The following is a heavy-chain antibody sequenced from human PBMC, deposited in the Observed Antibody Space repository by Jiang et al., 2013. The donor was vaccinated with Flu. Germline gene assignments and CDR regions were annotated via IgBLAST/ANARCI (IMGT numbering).Heavy chain of an antibody. CDR3: AKARKGISMVRGVTYNGMDV. CDR1: GFIFGDYA. D-gene: IGHD3-10*01. CDR2: ISWNSYSV. Sequence: VQLLESGGGLVQPGRSLRLSCSASGFIFGDYAMHWVRQAPGKGLEWVSYISWNSYSVDYAVSVKGRFTISRDNAKNSLYLQMNSLRAEDTALYYCAKARKGISMVRGVTYNGMDVWGQGTTVTVSS. V-gene: IGHV3-9*01. J-gene: IGHJ6*02.